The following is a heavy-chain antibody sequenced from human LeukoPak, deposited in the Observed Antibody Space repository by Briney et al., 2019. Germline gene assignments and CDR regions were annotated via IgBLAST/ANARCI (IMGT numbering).Heavy chain of an antibody. Sequence: SETPSLTCTVSGGSISSYYWSWIRQPPGKGLEWIGYIYTSGSTNYNPSLKSRVTISVDTSKNQFSLKLSSVTAADTAVYYCARQQYDFWSGYLFDYWGQGTLVTVSS. D-gene: IGHD3-3*01. CDR1: GGSISSYY. J-gene: IGHJ4*02. V-gene: IGHV4-4*09. CDR3: ARQQYDFWSGYLFDY. CDR2: IYTSGST.